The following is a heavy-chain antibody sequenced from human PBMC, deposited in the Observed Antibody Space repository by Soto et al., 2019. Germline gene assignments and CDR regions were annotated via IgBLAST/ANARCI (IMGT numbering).Heavy chain of an antibody. CDR2: FDPEDGET. D-gene: IGHD3-16*01. CDR1: GYTLTELS. Sequence: GESLKISCKVSGYTLTELSMHWVRQAPGKGLEWMGGFDPEDGETIYAQKFQGRVTMTEDTSTDTAYMELSSLRSEDTAVYYCATDLGGGSAFDYWGQGTLVTVSS. V-gene: IGHV1-24*01. J-gene: IGHJ4*02. CDR3: ATDLGGGSAFDY.